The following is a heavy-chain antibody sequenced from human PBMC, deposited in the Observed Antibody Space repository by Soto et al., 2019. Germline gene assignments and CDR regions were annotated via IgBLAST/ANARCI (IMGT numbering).Heavy chain of an antibody. J-gene: IGHJ4*02. CDR2: INHSGST. D-gene: IGHD2-15*01. CDR3: ARWAVVTDAVDY. CDR1: GGSFSGYY. Sequence: LSLTCAVYGGSFSGYYWSWIRQPPGKGLEWIGEINHSGSTNYNPSLKSRVTISVDTSKNQFSLKLSSVTAADTAVYYCARWAVVTDAVDYWGQGTLVTVSS. V-gene: IGHV4-34*01.